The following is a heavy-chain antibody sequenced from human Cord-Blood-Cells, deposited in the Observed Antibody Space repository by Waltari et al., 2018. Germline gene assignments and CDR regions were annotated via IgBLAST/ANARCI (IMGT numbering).Heavy chain of an antibody. Sequence: VQLQQWGAGLLKPSETLSLTCAVYGGSFSGYYWGWIRQPPRKGMEWIGEINHSGSTNYNPSLKSRVTISVDTSKNQFSLKLSSVTAADTAVYYCARVRVVGSGYYYYYYGMDVWGQGTTVTVSS. J-gene: IGHJ6*02. CDR2: INHSGST. CDR3: ARVRVVGSGYYYYYYGMDV. V-gene: IGHV4-34*01. CDR1: GGSFSGYY. D-gene: IGHD3-22*01.